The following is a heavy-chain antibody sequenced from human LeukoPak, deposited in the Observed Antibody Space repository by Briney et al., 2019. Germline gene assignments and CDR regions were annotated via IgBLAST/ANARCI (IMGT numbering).Heavy chain of an antibody. CDR2: INHSGST. CDR1: GGSFSGYY. CDR3: ARRTRRSAFDI. V-gene: IGHV4-34*01. D-gene: IGHD1-7*01. J-gene: IGHJ3*02. Sequence: SETLSLTCAVYGGSFSGYYWSWIRQPPGKGLEWIGEINHSGSTNYNPSLKSRVTISVDTSKNQFSLKLSSVTAADTAVYYCARRTRRSAFDIWGQGTVVTVSS.